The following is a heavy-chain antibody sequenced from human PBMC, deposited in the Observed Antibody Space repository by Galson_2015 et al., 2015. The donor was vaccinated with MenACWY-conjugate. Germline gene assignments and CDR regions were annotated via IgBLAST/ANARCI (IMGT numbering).Heavy chain of an antibody. CDR1: GFTFNSYA. Sequence: SLRLSCAASGFTFNSYAMNWVRQAPGKGLEWVSAISGGGGSTYYADSVKGRFTISRDNSKNTLYLQMNSLRAEDTAVYYCAKGLGSYNSVSGMDVWGQGTTVTVSS. J-gene: IGHJ6*02. V-gene: IGHV3-23*01. CDR2: ISGGGGST. CDR3: AKGLGSYNSVSGMDV. D-gene: IGHD1-26*01.